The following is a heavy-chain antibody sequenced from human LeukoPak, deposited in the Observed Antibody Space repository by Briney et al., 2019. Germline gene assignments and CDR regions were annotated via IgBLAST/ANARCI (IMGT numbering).Heavy chain of an antibody. CDR3: ARDLFGSSWYDY. D-gene: IGHD6-13*01. CDR1: GFTFSSYV. V-gene: IGHV3-30-3*01. J-gene: IGHJ4*02. CDR2: ISYDGSNK. Sequence: PGGSLRLSCAASGFTFSSYVMNWVRQAPGKGLEWVALISYDGSNKYYADSVKGRFTISRDNSKNTLYLQMNSLRAEDTAVYYCARDLFGSSWYDYWGQGTLVTVSS.